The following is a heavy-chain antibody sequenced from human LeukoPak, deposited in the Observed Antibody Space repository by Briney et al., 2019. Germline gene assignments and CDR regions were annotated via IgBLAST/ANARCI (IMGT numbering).Heavy chain of an antibody. Sequence: SETLSLTCTVSGGSISNYYWGWIRQPPGKGLEWIAYINYSGSTNYNPSLKSRVTISVDTSKNHFSLTLSSVTAADTAVYYCAREYYGSGSYYNVVYWGQGTLVTVSS. CDR1: GGSISNYY. CDR2: INYSGST. CDR3: AREYYGSGSYYNVVY. J-gene: IGHJ4*02. D-gene: IGHD3-10*01. V-gene: IGHV4-59*01.